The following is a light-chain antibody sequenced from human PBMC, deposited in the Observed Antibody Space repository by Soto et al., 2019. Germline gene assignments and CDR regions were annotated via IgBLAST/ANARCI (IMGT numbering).Light chain of an antibody. V-gene: IGKV1-39*01. CDR2: ATS. CDR1: QSISGY. J-gene: IGKJ1*01. Sequence: DIEMTQSPSSLSASVGDRVTITCRASQSISGYLNWYQQKPGKAPKLLIYATSSLQSGVPSRFSGSGSGPDFTLTISSLQPEDFATYYCQQSYSSPQTFGQGTKVEIK. CDR3: QQSYSSPQT.